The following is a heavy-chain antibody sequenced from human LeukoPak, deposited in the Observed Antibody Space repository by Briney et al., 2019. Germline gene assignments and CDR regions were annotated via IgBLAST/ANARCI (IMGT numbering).Heavy chain of an antibody. J-gene: IGHJ4*02. D-gene: IGHD3-16*01. CDR3: ARGRLGGFFDY. Sequence: GGSLRLSCAASGFTFSSYSMHWVRQAPGKGLVWVSRINSDGSSTNYADSVKGRFTISRDNAKNTLYLQMNSLRAEDTAVYYCARGRLGGFFDYWGQGSLVTVSS. CDR2: INSDGSST. CDR1: GFTFSSYS. V-gene: IGHV3-74*01.